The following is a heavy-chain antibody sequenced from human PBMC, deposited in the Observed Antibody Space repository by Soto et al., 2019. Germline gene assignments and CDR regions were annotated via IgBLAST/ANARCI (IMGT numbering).Heavy chain of an antibody. D-gene: IGHD3-9*01. J-gene: IGHJ6*03. CDR3: ARGGLSGRGCFYYYMDV. V-gene: IGHV1-3*01. CDR2: INGGNGST. CDR1: GYTLTNFA. Sequence: QVQLVQPGAEVRKPGASVKLPCKASGYTLTNFAMQWVRQAPGQRLEWMGWINGGNGSTKYSQNFQGRVTITTDTSASTVYMELSSLRSEATAVYFCARGGLSGRGCFYYYMDVWGKGTTVTVSS.